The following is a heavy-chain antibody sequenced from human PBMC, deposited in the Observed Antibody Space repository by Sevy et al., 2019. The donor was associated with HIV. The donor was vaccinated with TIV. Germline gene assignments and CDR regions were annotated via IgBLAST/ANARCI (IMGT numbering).Heavy chain of an antibody. CDR2: LKSKTAGGTT. J-gene: IGHJ6*02. V-gene: IGHV3-15*05. D-gene: IGHD4-17*01. CDR3: SNEVYGDLSYGMDV. CDR1: GFTFSHAW. Sequence: GGSLRLSCAGSGFTFSHAWMTWVRRAPGKGLEWVGRLKSKTAGGTTDYSAPVKGRFTISRDDSETTMYLQMNSLKTEDTAVYYCSNEVYGDLSYGMDVWGQGTTVTVSS.